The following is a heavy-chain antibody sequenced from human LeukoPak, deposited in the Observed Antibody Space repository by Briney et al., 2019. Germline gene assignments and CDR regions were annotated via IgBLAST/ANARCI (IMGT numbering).Heavy chain of an antibody. J-gene: IGHJ4*02. CDR1: GHTFTSYG. CDR3: AGTTTYYYGSGSFQSYFVFDY. D-gene: IGHD3-10*01. Sequence: ASVKVSCKASGHTFTSYGISWVRQAPGQGLEWMGWISAYNGNTNYAQKLQGRVTMTTDTSTSTAYMELRSLRSDDTGVYYRAGTTTYYYGSGSFQSYFVFDYWGQGTPLTVSS. CDR2: ISAYNGNT. V-gene: IGHV1-18*01.